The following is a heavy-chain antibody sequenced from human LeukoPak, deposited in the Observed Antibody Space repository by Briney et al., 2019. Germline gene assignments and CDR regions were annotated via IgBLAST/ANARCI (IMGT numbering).Heavy chain of an antibody. CDR1: GITLSIYG. CDR3: AKRGVVIRVILVGFHKEAYYFDS. V-gene: IGHV3-23*01. CDR2: ISGSGGST. D-gene: IGHD3-10*01. J-gene: IGHJ4*02. Sequence: PGGSLRLSCAVSGITLSIYGMSWVRQAPGKGLEWVAGISGSGGSTHYADSVKGRFTISRDNRKSTLYLQLTSLRAEDTAVYFCAKRGVVIRVILVGFHKEAYYFDSWGQGALVTVSS.